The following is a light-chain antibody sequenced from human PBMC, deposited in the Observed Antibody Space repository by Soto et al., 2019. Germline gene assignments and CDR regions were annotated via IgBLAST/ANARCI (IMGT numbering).Light chain of an antibody. CDR1: SSDVGSYNL. V-gene: IGLV2-23*01. CDR2: EGS. CDR3: CSYAGSSTSL. Sequence: QSALTQPASVSGSPGQSITISCTGTSSDVGSYNLVSWYQQHPGKAPKLMIYEGSKRPSGVSNRSSGSKSGNTASLTISGLQAEDEADYYCCSYAGSSTSLFGGGTKLTVL. J-gene: IGLJ2*01.